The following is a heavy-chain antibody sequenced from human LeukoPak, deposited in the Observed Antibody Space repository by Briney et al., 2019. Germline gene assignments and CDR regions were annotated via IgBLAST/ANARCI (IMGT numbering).Heavy chain of an antibody. CDR3: AAKGNGYSGTYVFAH. Sequence: GGSLRLSCAASGFTVSSNYMSWVRQAPGKGLEWVSVIYSGGSTYYADSVKGRFTISRDNSKNTLYLQMNSLRAEDTAVYYCAAKGNGYSGTYVFAHWGRGTLVTVSP. CDR1: GFTVSSNY. V-gene: IGHV3-53*01. D-gene: IGHD5-12*01. CDR2: IYSGGST. J-gene: IGHJ4*02.